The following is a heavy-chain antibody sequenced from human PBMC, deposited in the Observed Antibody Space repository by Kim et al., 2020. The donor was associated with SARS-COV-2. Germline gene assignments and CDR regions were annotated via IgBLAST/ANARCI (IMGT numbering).Heavy chain of an antibody. Sequence: SQTLSLTCAISGDSVSSNSAAWNWIRQSPSRGLEWLGRTYYRSKWYNDYAVSVKSRITINPDTSKNQFSLQLNSVTPEDTAVYYCARESGLYCIGVVCPMYYFDYWGQGTLVTVSS. J-gene: IGHJ4*02. V-gene: IGHV6-1*01. CDR2: TYYRSKWYN. CDR3: ARESGLYCIGVVCPMYYFDY. CDR1: GDSVSSNSAA. D-gene: IGHD2-8*02.